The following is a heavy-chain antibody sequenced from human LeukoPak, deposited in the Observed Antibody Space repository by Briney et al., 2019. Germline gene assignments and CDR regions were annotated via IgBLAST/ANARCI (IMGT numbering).Heavy chain of an antibody. J-gene: IGHJ5*02. V-gene: IGHV4-34*01. CDR2: INHSGST. Sequence: PSETLSLTCAVYGGSFSGYYWSSIRQPPGKGLEWIGEINHSGSTNYNPSLKSRVTISVDTSKNQFSLKLSSVTAADTAVYYCARGGNLYYYDSSGYYSRWFDPWGQGTLVTVSS. D-gene: IGHD3-22*01. CDR3: ARGGNLYYYDSSGYYSRWFDP. CDR1: GGSFSGYY.